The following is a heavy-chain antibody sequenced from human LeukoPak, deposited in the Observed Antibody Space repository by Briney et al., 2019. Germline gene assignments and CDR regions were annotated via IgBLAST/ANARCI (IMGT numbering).Heavy chain of an antibody. CDR2: IYYSGST. Sequence: PSETLSLTCTVSGGSISSGDYYWSWIRQPPGKGLEWIGYIYYSGSTYYNPSLKSRVTISVDTSKNQFSLKLSSVTAADTAVYYCATERSGNHRWFDPWGQGTLVTVSS. J-gene: IGHJ5*02. CDR3: ATERSGNHRWFDP. D-gene: IGHD1-14*01. V-gene: IGHV4-30-4*01. CDR1: GGSISSGDYY.